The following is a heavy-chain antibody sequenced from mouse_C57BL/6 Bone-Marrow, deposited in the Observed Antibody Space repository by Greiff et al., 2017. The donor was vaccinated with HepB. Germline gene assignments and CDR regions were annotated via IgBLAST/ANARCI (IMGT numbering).Heavy chain of an antibody. Sequence: QVQLQQPGAELVKPGASVKMSCKASGYTFTSYWITWVKQRPGQGLEWIGDIYPGSGSTNYNEKFKSKATLTVDTSSSTASMQLSSLTSEDSAVYYCARWGCYYGSCYYAMDYWGQGTSVTVSS. CDR1: GYTFTSYW. J-gene: IGHJ4*01. CDR2: IYPGSGST. CDR3: ARWGCYYGSCYYAMDY. D-gene: IGHD1-1*01. V-gene: IGHV1-55*01.